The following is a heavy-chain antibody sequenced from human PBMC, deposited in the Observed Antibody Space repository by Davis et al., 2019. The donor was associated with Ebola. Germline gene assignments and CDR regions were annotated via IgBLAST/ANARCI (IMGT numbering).Heavy chain of an antibody. V-gene: IGHV3-23*01. Sequence: PGGSLRLSCVVSAITSTTNGMDWVRQAPGKGLEWVSGMTRAGDSTYYADSVKGRFTISRDNSKNTFYLQMNSLGAEDTAIYYCVNRAVDPWGQGTLVTVSS. CDR3: VNRAVDP. CDR2: MTRAGDST. D-gene: IGHD3-10*01. CDR1: AITSTTNG. J-gene: IGHJ5*02.